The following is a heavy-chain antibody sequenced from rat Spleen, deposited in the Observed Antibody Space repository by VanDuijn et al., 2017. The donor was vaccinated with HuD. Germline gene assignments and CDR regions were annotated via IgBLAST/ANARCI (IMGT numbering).Heavy chain of an antibody. CDR1: GFTFSAVW. J-gene: IGHJ3*01. V-gene: IGHV6-13*01. CDR2: IKDKSNNYAP. D-gene: IGHD1-6*01. CDR3: ATGVSYAYAY. Sequence: EVLLVETGGGLVQPGNSLKLTCATSGFTFSAVWMHWVRQSPDKRLEWIARIKDKSNNYAPDYVESVKGRFTISRDDSKNSAYLQMNSLKEGDTATYYCATGVSYAYAYWGQGTLVTVSS.